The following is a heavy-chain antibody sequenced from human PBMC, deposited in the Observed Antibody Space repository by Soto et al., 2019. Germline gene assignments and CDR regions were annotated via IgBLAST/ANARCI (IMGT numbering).Heavy chain of an antibody. J-gene: IGHJ4*02. CDR2: IKSDGSIT. V-gene: IGHV3-74*01. CDR3: VRASGNYFFDY. D-gene: IGHD1-26*01. CDR1: GFTSSNYW. Sequence: EVQLVESGGGLVQPGGSLRLSCAVSGFTSSNYWMHWVRQAPGKGLVWVSRIKSDGSITTYADSVKGRFTISRDNAKNTLYLQMNNVRAEDTAVYYCVRASGNYFFDYWGQGTLVTVSS.